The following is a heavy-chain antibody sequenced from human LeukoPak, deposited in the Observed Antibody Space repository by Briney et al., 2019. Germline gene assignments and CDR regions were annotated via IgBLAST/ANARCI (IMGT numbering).Heavy chain of an antibody. CDR1: GFTFSSYG. Sequence: GGSLRLSCAASGFTFSSYGMHWVRQAPGKGLEWVAVIWYDGSNKYYADSVKGRFTISRDNSKNTLYLQMNSLRAEDTAVYYCARDFGSGSYLVGFDYWGQGILVTVSS. J-gene: IGHJ4*02. V-gene: IGHV3-33*01. CDR3: ARDFGSGSYLVGFDY. D-gene: IGHD3-10*01. CDR2: IWYDGSNK.